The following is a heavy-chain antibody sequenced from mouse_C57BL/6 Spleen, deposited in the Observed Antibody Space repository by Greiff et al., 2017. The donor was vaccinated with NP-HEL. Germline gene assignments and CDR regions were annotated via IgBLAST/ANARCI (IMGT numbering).Heavy chain of an antibody. Sequence: QVQLKQSGAELVRPGTSVKLSCKASGYTFTSYWMHWVKQRPGQGLEWIGVIDPSDSYTNYNQKFKGKATLTVDTSSSTAYMQLSSLTSEDSAVYYCASSQTAQASMDYWGQGTSVTVSS. V-gene: IGHV1-59*01. CDR2: IDPSDSYT. CDR1: GYTFTSYW. D-gene: IGHD3-2*02. CDR3: ASSQTAQASMDY. J-gene: IGHJ4*01.